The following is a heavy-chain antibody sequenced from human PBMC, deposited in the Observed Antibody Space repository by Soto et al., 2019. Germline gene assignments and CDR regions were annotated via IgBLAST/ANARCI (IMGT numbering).Heavy chain of an antibody. CDR3: VRDSIVGGSMYYGMDV. V-gene: IGHV3-66*01. J-gene: IGHJ6*02. D-gene: IGHD1-26*01. CDR2: TYSGGST. Sequence: VRQAPGKGLEWVSVTYSGGSTYYADSVKGRFTISRDNSKNTLYLQMNSLRAEDTAVYYCVRDSIVGGSMYYGMDVWGQGTTVTVLL.